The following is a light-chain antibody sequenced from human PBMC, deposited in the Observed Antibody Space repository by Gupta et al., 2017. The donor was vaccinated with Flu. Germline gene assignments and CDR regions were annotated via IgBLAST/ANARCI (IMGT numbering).Light chain of an antibody. CDR3: QQENYWPIT. J-gene: IGKJ4*01. CDR2: KAS. Sequence: DIQMTQSPSTLSASVGDRVTITCRASQNIGTWLAWYQQKPGMAPNALIYKASSLEGGVPSRFSGSGSGTEFTLTISSLQPDDFATYYCQQENYWPITFGGGTKVEI. V-gene: IGKV1-5*03. CDR1: QNIGTW.